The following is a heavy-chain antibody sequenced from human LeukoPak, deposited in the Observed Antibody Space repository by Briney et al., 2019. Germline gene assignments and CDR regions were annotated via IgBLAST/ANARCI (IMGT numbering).Heavy chain of an antibody. CDR2: ISGSGGST. J-gene: IGHJ4*02. V-gene: IGHV3-23*01. Sequence: QVGGSLRLSCAASGFTFSSYAMSWVRQAPGQELEWVSVISGSGGSTYYADSVKGRFTISRDNSKNTLFLQMNSLRAEDTAVYYCARGGYSSSWYHFDYWGQGTLVTVSS. CDR1: GFTFSSYA. CDR3: ARGGYSSSWYHFDY. D-gene: IGHD6-13*01.